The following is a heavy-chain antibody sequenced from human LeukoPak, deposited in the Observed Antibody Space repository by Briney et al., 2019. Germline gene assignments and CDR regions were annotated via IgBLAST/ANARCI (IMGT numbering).Heavy chain of an antibody. J-gene: IGHJ5*02. D-gene: IGHD3-10*01. CDR1: GYSFADYY. CDR3: ATNILVRDIINWFDP. Sequence: ASVKVSCKASGYSFADYYMHWVRQAPGQGLEWMGWIKPNSGGTRSAQKFQGRVTMTRDTSISTAYMELSSMRYDDTAVYYCATNILVRDIINWFDPWGQGTLVTVSS. V-gene: IGHV1-2*02. CDR2: IKPNSGGT.